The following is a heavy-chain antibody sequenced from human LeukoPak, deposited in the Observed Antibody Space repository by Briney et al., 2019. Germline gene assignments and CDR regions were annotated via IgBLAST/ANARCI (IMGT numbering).Heavy chain of an antibody. J-gene: IGHJ4*02. Sequence: EASETLSLTCAVYGGSFSGYYWSWIRQPPGKGLEWIGEINHSGSTNYNPSLKGRVTISVDTSKNQFSLKLSSVTAADTAVYYCASYDSSGYRFDYWGQGTLVTVSS. CDR1: GGSFSGYY. CDR3: ASYDSSGYRFDY. V-gene: IGHV4-34*01. CDR2: INHSGST. D-gene: IGHD3-22*01.